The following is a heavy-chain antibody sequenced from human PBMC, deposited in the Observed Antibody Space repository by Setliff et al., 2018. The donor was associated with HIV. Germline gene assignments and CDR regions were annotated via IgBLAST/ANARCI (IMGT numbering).Heavy chain of an antibody. D-gene: IGHD3-9*01. V-gene: IGHV1-2*02. CDR3: TRTKILTGYYFSPTYCFDS. Sequence: ASVKVSCKASGYSFSDYYIHWVRQAPGHGFQWMGWISPKYGGTNYAQNFQGRVTMTRDTSISTAYMELSSLGSDDTALYYCTRTKILTGYYFSPTYCFDSWGQGTLVTVSS. CDR2: ISPKYGGT. J-gene: IGHJ4*02. CDR1: GYSFSDYY.